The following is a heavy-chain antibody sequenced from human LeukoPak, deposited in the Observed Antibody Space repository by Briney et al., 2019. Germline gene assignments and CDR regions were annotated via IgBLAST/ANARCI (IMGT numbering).Heavy chain of an antibody. D-gene: IGHD5-12*01. V-gene: IGHV3-7*01. CDR2: IKQDGSEK. Sequence: PGGSLRLSCAASGFTFSNYWMNWVRQAPGKGPEWVANIKQDGSEKYYVDSVKGRFTISRDNAKNSLYLQLNSLRAEDTAVYYCARGKYSGYGGMVFYYYYMDVWGKGTTVTISS. J-gene: IGHJ6*03. CDR3: ARGKYSGYGGMVFYYYYMDV. CDR1: GFTFSNYW.